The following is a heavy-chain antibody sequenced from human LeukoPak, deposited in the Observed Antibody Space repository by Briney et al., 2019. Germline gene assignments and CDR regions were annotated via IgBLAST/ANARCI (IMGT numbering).Heavy chain of an antibody. CDR3: AKARIAADGGMDV. CDR1: GFTYSSYA. D-gene: IGHD6-13*01. Sequence: PGGSLRQSCASTGFTYSSYAMSWVGPARGKGLDWVTASGGSSGSTYYVEDGKGRFTNTRDNSKNTLYQQMNGLRADDKAVDYYAKARIAADGGMDVWGQGTMVTVSS. V-gene: IGHV3-23*01. J-gene: IGHJ6*02. CDR2: SGGSSGST.